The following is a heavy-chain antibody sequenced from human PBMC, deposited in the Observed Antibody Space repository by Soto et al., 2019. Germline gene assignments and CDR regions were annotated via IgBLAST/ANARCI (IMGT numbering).Heavy chain of an antibody. CDR3: ARHDYGDLEIFDY. V-gene: IGHV1-69*13. J-gene: IGHJ4*02. Sequence: SVKVSCKASGGTFSSYAISWVRQAPGQGLEWMGRIIPIFGTPNYAQKFQGRVTITADESTSTAYMELSSLRSEDTAVYYCARHDYGDLEIFDYWGQGTLVTVSS. CDR2: IIPIFGTP. CDR1: GGTFSSYA. D-gene: IGHD4-17*01.